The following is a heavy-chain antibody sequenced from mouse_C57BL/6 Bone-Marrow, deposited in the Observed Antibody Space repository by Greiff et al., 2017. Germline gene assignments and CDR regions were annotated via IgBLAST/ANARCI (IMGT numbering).Heavy chain of an antibody. CDR3: ARAYDDDAMEY. D-gene: IGHD2-4*01. Sequence: QVQLQQPGAELVKPGASVKLSCKASGYTFTSYWMHWVKQRPGQGLEWIGMIHPNSGSTNYNEKFKSKATLTVDKSSSTAYMQLSSLTSEDSAVYYCARAYDDDAMEYWGQGTSVTVSS. V-gene: IGHV1-64*01. CDR2: IHPNSGST. CDR1: GYTFTSYW. J-gene: IGHJ4*01.